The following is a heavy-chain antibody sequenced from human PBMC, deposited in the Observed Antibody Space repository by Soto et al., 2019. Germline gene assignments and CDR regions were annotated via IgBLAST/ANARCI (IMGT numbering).Heavy chain of an antibody. Sequence: SETLSLTCTVSGGSISSRDYYLSWIRQPPGKGLEWIGYIYYSGSTYYNPSFQGQVTISADKSSSTAYLQWSSLKASDTAMYYCARLEATRTTWFAGPYNWFDPWGEGTLVTVSS. J-gene: IGHJ5*02. CDR3: ARLEATRTTWFAGPYNWFDP. CDR2: IYYSGST. CDR1: GGSISSRDYY. D-gene: IGHD3-10*01. V-gene: IGHV4-30-4*01.